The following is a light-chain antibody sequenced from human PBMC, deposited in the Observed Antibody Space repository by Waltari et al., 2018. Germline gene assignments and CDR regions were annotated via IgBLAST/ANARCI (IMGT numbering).Light chain of an antibody. CDR2: STR. CDR1: TGAGTSDSY. V-gene: IGLV7-43*01. Sequence: QTVVTQEPSLTVSPGGTVTLTCASSTGAGTSDSYPNWFQQKPGQPPTALIFSTRKKHSWTPTRFSGSLLGGKAALTLSGVQPEDEAEYYCLLYYRGAVVFGGGTKVTVL. J-gene: IGLJ2*01. CDR3: LLYYRGAVV.